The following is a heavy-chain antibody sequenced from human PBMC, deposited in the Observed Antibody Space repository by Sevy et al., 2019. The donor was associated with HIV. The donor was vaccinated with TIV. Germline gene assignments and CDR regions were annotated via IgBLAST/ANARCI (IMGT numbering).Heavy chain of an antibody. Sequence: GGSLRLSCAASGFTFSSYAMHWVRQAPGKGLEWVAVISYDGSNKYYADSVKGGFTISRDNSKNTRYLQMDGLRAEDTALYYCARDDEPDYYYFDMDVWGQGTTVTVSS. CDR3: ARDDEPDYYYFDMDV. CDR1: GFTFSSYA. J-gene: IGHJ6*02. CDR2: ISYDGSNK. V-gene: IGHV3-30-3*01.